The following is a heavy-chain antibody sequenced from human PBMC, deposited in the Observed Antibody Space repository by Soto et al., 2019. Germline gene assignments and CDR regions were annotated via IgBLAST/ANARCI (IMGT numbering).Heavy chain of an antibody. D-gene: IGHD2-2*01. J-gene: IGHJ6*02. V-gene: IGHV4-39*01. Sequence: TSETLSLTCTVSGGSISSSSYYWGWIRQPPGKGLEWIGSIYYSGSTYYNPSLKSRVTISVDTSKNQFSLKLSSVTAADTAVYYCARQVPDIVVVPAAPTYYYYGMDVWGQGTTVTVSS. CDR1: GGSISSSSYY. CDR3: ARQVPDIVVVPAAPTYYYYGMDV. CDR2: IYYSGST.